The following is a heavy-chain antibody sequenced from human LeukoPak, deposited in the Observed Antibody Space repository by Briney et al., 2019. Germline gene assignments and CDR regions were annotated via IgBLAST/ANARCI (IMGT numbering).Heavy chain of an antibody. D-gene: IGHD2-15*01. CDR1: GYTFTGYY. V-gene: IGHV1-2*02. Sequence: ASVKVSCKASGYTFTGYYMHWVRQAPGQGLEWMGWINPNSGGTNYAQKFQGRVTMTRDTSTSTAYMELSRLRFDDTAVYYCASGPSLGTTHPYFDYWGQGTLVTVSS. J-gene: IGHJ4*02. CDR2: INPNSGGT. CDR3: ASGPSLGTTHPYFDY.